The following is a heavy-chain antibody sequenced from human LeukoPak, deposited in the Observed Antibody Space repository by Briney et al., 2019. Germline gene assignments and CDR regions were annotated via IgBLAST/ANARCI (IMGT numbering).Heavy chain of an antibody. V-gene: IGHV3-30*02. D-gene: IGHD2-15*01. J-gene: IGHJ4*02. Sequence: PGGSLRLSCAASGFTFSSYGMHWVRQAPGKGLEWVAFIRYDGSNKYYADSVKGRFTISRDNSKNTLYLQMNSLRAEDTAVYYCARAEDCSGGSCYFDYWGQGTLVTVSS. CDR1: GFTFSSYG. CDR2: IRYDGSNK. CDR3: ARAEDCSGGSCYFDY.